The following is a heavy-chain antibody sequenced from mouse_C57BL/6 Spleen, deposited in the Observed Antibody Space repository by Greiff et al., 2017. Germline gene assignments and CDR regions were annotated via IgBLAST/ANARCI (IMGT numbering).Heavy chain of an antibody. CDR1: GYTFTSYW. CDR2: INPSSGYT. CDR3: SREWYFDV. V-gene: IGHV1-7*01. Sequence: VQLQQSGAELAKPGASVKLSCKASGYTFTSYWMHWVKQRPGQGLEWIGYINPSSGYTKYNQKFKDKATLTADKSSITAYMQLSSLTYEDSAVYYCSREWYFDVWGTGTTVTVSS. J-gene: IGHJ1*03.